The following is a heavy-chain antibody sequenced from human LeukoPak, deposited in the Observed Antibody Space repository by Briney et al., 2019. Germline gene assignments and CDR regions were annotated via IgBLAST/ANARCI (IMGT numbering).Heavy chain of an antibody. D-gene: IGHD3-3*01. CDR2: ISHHGTIK. Sequence: PGGSLRLSCAVSGFTLSDYGMSWVSQAPGKGLKWVAFISHHGTIKNYADSVKGRVTISRDNSENTIYLQMDSLSVADTAVYFCAKDKVAYSTSARSGLFDTWGQGTLVTVSS. CDR1: GFTLSDYG. J-gene: IGHJ5*02. CDR3: AKDKVAYSTSARSGLFDT. V-gene: IGHV3-30*02.